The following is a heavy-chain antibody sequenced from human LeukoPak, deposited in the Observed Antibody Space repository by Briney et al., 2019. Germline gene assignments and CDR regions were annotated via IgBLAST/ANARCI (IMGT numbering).Heavy chain of an antibody. D-gene: IGHD2-15*01. J-gene: IGHJ4*02. CDR2: IWYDGSNK. V-gene: IGHV3-33*01. CDR1: GFTFSSYG. CDR3: ARDDLVVKGVDY. Sequence: GRSLRLSCAASGFTFSSYGMHWVRQAPGKGLEWVAVIWYDGSNKYYADSVKGRFTISRDNSKNTLYLQMNSLRAEDTAVYYCARDDLVVKGVDYWGQGTLVTVSS.